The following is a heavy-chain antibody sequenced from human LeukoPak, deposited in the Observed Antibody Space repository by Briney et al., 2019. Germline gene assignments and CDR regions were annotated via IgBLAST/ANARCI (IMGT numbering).Heavy chain of an antibody. V-gene: IGHV3-66*01. D-gene: IGHD3-22*01. Sequence: PGGSLRLSCAASGFTVSSNYMSWVRQAPGKGLEWVSVIYSSGSTYYADSVKGRFTISRDNSKNTLYLQMNSLRAEDTAVYYCARDAPLLPKSFDYWGQGTLVTVSS. J-gene: IGHJ4*02. CDR2: IYSSGST. CDR1: GFTVSSNY. CDR3: ARDAPLLPKSFDY.